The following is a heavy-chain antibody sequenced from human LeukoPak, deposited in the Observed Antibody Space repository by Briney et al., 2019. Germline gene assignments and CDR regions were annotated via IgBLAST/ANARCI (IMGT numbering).Heavy chain of an antibody. CDR3: ARESPVRMFDY. Sequence: SETLSLICTVSGGSISSGSYYWSWIRQPAGKGLEWIGRIYTSGSTNYNPSLKSRVTISVDTSKNQFSLKLSSVTAADTAVYYCARESPVRMFDYWGQGTLVTVSS. D-gene: IGHD2-15*01. CDR1: GGSISSGSYY. V-gene: IGHV4-61*02. J-gene: IGHJ4*02. CDR2: IYTSGST.